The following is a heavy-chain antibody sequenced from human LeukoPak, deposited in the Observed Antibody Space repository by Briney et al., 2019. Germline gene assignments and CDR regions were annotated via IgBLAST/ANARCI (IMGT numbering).Heavy chain of an antibody. CDR2: ISYDGSNK. CDR1: GFTFSSYG. J-gene: IGHJ6*02. D-gene: IGHD4-17*01. Sequence: QPGRSLRLSCAASGFTFSSYGMHWVRQAPGKGLEWVAVISYDGSNKYYADSVKGRFTISRDNSKNTLYLQMNSLRAEDTAVYYCAKDASDYGDYYYGMDVWGQGTTVTVSS. V-gene: IGHV3-30*18. CDR3: AKDASDYGDYYYGMDV.